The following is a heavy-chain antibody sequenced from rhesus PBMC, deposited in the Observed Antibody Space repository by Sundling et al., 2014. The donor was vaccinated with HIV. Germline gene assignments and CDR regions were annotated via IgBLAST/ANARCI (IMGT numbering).Heavy chain of an antibody. D-gene: IGHD5-24*01. V-gene: IGHV3-8*01. Sequence: EVQLVESGGGLVQPGGSLRLSCTGSGFTFSSYYMYWVRQAPGKGLEWVSAINTGGGNTWYTDSVKGRFTISKENAKNTLYLQMDSLRAEDTAVYYCAKDSGGYSSLDYWGQGVLVTVSS. J-gene: IGHJ4*01. CDR2: INTGGGNT. CDR3: AKDSGGYSSLDY. CDR1: GFTFSSYY.